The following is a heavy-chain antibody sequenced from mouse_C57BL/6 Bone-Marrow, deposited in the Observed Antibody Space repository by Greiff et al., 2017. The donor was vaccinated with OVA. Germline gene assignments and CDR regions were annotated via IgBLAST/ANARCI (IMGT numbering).Heavy chain of an antibody. Sequence: EVKVVESEGGLVQPGSSMKLSCTASGFTFSDYYMAWVRQVPEKGLEWVANINYDGSSTYYLDSLKSRFIISRDNAKNILYLQMSSLKSEDTATYYCARVHYYGSSPYYYAMDYWGQGTSVTVSS. CDR1: GFTFSDYY. CDR3: ARVHYYGSSPYYYAMDY. CDR2: INYDGSST. J-gene: IGHJ4*01. V-gene: IGHV5-16*01. D-gene: IGHD1-1*01.